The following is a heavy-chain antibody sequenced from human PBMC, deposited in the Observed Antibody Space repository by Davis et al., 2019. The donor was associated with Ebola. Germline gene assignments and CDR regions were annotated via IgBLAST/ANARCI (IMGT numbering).Heavy chain of an antibody. D-gene: IGHD2-15*01. CDR1: GESLSGYL. J-gene: IGHJ4*02. V-gene: IGHV4-34*01. Sequence: MPSETLSLTCAVYGESLSGYLWTWIRQPPGKGLEWIAQINHRGSTNYIPSLKSRLTISVDTSKNQFSLKLSSVTAADTAVYYCARRERRHCSGGSCSKKWDYWGQGTLVTVSS. CDR2: INHRGST. CDR3: ARRERRHCSGGSCSKKWDY.